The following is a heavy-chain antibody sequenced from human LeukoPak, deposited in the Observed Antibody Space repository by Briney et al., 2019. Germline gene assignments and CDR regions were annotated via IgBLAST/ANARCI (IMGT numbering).Heavy chain of an antibody. CDR3: AKNDS. Sequence: GGSLRLSCAASGFTFGSYSMNWVRQAPGKGLDWVAFLHYDGSHKYYADSVKGRFTISRDSSKNTLYLQMNSLRTEDTAVYYCAKNDSWGQGTLVIVSS. V-gene: IGHV3-30*02. CDR1: GFTFGSYS. J-gene: IGHJ4*02. CDR2: LHYDGSHK.